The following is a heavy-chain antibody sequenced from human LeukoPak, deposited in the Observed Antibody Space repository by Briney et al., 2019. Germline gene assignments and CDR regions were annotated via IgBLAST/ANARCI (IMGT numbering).Heavy chain of an antibody. CDR3: ARLARDAFDI. Sequence: PSGTLSLTCTVSGGAISSGDYYWSWIRQPPGKGLEWIGYIYYSGSTNYSPSLKSRVTISVDTSKNQFSLKLSSVTAADTAVYYCARLARDAFDIWGQGTMVTVSS. V-gene: IGHV4-61*08. CDR1: GGAISSGDYY. CDR2: IYYSGST. J-gene: IGHJ3*02.